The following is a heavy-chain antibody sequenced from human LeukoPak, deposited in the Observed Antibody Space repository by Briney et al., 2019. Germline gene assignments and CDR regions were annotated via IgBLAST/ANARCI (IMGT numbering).Heavy chain of an antibody. CDR1: GYSFTAHW. V-gene: IGHV5-10-1*01. J-gene: IGHJ4*01. D-gene: IGHD6-19*01. CDR2: IDPTDSYT. CDR3: ARLTLVAVAKIRDY. Sequence: GESLKISCKGSGYSFTAHWISWVRQMPGKGLEWMGRIDPTDSYTNYSPSFQGHVTISADKSISTAYLQWSSLKASDTAMYYCARLTLVAVAKIRDYWGQGTLVTVSS.